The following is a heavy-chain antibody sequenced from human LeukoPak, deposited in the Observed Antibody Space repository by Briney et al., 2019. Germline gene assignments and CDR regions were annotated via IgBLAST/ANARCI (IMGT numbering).Heavy chain of an antibody. CDR1: GFTLSSYW. J-gene: IGHJ4*02. V-gene: IGHV3-7*03. CDR3: ATSRTFDY. Sequence: GGSLRLSCAASGFTLSSYWMSWVRQAPGKGLEWVANIKQDGSEKYYVDSVKGRFTISRDNAKNSVYLQMNSLRAEDAAVYYCATSRTFDYWGQGTLVTVSS. CDR2: IKQDGSEK.